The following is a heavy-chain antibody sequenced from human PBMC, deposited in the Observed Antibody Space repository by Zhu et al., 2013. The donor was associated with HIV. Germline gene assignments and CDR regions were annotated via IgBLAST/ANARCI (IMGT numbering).Heavy chain of an antibody. D-gene: IGHD4-17*01. J-gene: IGHJ3*02. CDR2: INPNSGGT. Sequence: QVQLVQSGAEVKKPGASVKVSCKASGYTFTGYYMHWVRQAPGQGLEWMGWINPNSGGTNYAQKFQGWVTMTRDTSISTAYMELSRLRSDDTAVYYCARVALALTTPRAFDIWGQGTMVTVSS. CDR1: GYTFTGYY. CDR3: ARVALALTTPRAFDI. V-gene: IGHV1-2*04.